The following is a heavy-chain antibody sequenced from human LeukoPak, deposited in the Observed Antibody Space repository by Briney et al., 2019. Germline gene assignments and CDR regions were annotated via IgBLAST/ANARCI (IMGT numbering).Heavy chain of an antibody. CDR2: ISSSSSTI. V-gene: IGHV3-48*01. J-gene: IGHJ3*02. CDR3: ARDGSPLAFDI. CDR1: GFTVSSNY. Sequence: GGSLRLSCAASGFTVSSNYMSWVRQAPGKGLEWVSYISSSSSTIYYADSVKGRFTISRDNAKNSLYLQMNSLRAEDTAVYYCARDGSPLAFDIWGQGTMVTVSS.